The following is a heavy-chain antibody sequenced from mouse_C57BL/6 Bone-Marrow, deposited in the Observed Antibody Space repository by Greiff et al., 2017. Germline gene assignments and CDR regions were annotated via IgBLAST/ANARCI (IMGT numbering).Heavy chain of an antibody. V-gene: IGHV1-53*01. CDR2: INPSNGGT. Sequence: QVQLQQPGTELVKPGASVKLSCKASGYTFTSYWMHWVKQRPGQGLEWIGNINPSNGGTNYNEKFKSKATLTVDKSSSTAYMQLSSLTSEDCAVYYCERAHLITTGVAGFDYWGQGTTLTVSS. J-gene: IGHJ2*01. CDR1: GYTFTSYW. D-gene: IGHD1-1*01. CDR3: ERAHLITTGVAGFDY.